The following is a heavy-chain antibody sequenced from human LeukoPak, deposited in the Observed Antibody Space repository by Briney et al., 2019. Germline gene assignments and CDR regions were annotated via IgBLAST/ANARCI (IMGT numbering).Heavy chain of an antibody. D-gene: IGHD6-25*01. CDR1: GFTFSSYN. CDR2: ISGSGGTI. CDR3: ARGSSSGWYFDY. Sequence: GGSLRLSCAASGFTFSSYNMNWVRQAPGKGLEWVSYISGSGGTIYYADSVKGRFTIPRDNAKNSLYLQINSLRAEDTAFYYCARGSSSGWYFDYWGQGTLVTVSS. V-gene: IGHV3-48*01. J-gene: IGHJ4*02.